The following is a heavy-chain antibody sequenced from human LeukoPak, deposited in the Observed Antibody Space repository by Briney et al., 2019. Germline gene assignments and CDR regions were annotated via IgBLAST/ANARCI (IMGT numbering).Heavy chain of an antibody. J-gene: IGHJ4*02. CDR2: ISSNGGST. Sequence: GGSLRLSCAASGFTFSSYAMHWVRQAPGKGLEYVSAISSNGGSTYYANSVKGRFTISRDNSKNTLYLQMGSLRAEDMAVYYCARGRPLDYWGQGTLVTVSS. CDR3: ARGRPLDY. CDR1: GFTFSSYA. V-gene: IGHV3-64*01.